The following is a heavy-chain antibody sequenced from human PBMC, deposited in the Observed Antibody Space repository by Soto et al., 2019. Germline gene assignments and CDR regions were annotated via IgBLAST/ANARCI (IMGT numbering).Heavy chain of an antibody. Sequence: QVQLVESGGGVVQPGRSLRLSCAASGFTFSSYGMHWVRQAPGKGLEWVAVIWYDGSNKYYADSVKGRFTISRDNSKNTLYLQMNSLRAEDTAVYYCARDRVGSYRLDAFDIWGQGTMVTVSS. V-gene: IGHV3-33*01. D-gene: IGHD1-26*01. CDR2: IWYDGSNK. CDR1: GFTFSSYG. J-gene: IGHJ3*02. CDR3: ARDRVGSYRLDAFDI.